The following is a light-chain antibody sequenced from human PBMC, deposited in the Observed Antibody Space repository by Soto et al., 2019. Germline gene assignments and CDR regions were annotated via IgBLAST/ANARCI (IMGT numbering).Light chain of an antibody. V-gene: IGLV1-40*01. J-gene: IGLJ2*01. CDR2: GDT. CDR3: QTYDRRLIDVV. CDR1: STNIGAGYD. Sequence: QSVLTQPTSVSGAPGQRVTISCTGNSTNIGAGYDVHWYVQFPGTAPKLLIHGDTTRPSGVPDRFSGSKSGTSASLAITGLQAEDEAQYYCQTYDRRLIDVVFGGGTKLTVL.